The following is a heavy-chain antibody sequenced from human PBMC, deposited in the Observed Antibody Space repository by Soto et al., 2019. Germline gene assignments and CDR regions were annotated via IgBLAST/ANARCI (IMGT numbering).Heavy chain of an antibody. CDR2: IRFDGTDE. D-gene: IGHD2-15*01. V-gene: IGHV3-33*01. J-gene: IGHJ4*02. CDR3: ARDGIGGPAFRGFFDY. CDR1: KSIFTGYG. Sequence: PGGSLRLSCAACKSIFTGYGMHWVRQTPGKGLEWVAVIRFDGTDEHYADSVKGRFTISRDNSKNMLYLQMNSLRVEDTALYYCARDGIGGPAFRGFFDYGGQGTLVTVSS.